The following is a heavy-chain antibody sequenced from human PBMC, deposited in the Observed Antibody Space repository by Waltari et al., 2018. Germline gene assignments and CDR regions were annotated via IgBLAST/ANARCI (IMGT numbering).Heavy chain of an antibody. CDR3: ARVNWGSRYYFDY. J-gene: IGHJ4*02. Sequence: EVQLVESGGGLVQPGGSLRLSCAASGFTVSSNYMSWVRQAPGKGLGLVSVIYSGGSTYYADSVKGRFTISRDNSKNTLYLQMNSLRAEDTAVYYCARVNWGSRYYFDYWGQGTLVTVSS. CDR2: IYSGGST. V-gene: IGHV3-66*01. CDR1: GFTVSSNY. D-gene: IGHD7-27*01.